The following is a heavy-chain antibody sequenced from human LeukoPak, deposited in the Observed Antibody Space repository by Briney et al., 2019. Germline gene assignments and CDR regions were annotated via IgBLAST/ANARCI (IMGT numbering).Heavy chain of an antibody. D-gene: IGHD4-23*01. Sequence: SVKVSCKASGGTFSSYAISWVRQAPGQGLEWMGGIIPIFGTANYAQKFQGRVTITADESTSTTYMELSSLRSEDTAVYYCARHTVVHDSNFDYWGQGTLVTVSS. CDR1: GGTFSSYA. J-gene: IGHJ4*02. CDR2: IIPIFGTA. V-gene: IGHV1-69*13. CDR3: ARHTVVHDSNFDY.